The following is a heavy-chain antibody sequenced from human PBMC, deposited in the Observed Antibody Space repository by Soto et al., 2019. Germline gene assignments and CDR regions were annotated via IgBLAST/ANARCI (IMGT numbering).Heavy chain of an antibody. Sequence: QVQLVESGGGVVQPGRSLRLSCAASGFTFSSYGMHWVRQAPGKGLEWVAVIWYDGSNKYYADSVKGRFTISRDNSKNKLYLQMNSLRAEDTAVYYCARDREWYYYHYGMDVLGQGTTVTVPS. V-gene: IGHV3-33*01. CDR3: ARDREWYYYHYGMDV. D-gene: IGHD3-3*01. CDR2: IWYDGSNK. CDR1: GFTFSSYG. J-gene: IGHJ6*02.